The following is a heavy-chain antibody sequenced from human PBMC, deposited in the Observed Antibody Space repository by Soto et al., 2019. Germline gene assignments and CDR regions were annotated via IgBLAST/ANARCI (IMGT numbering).Heavy chain of an antibody. CDR3: ARGLPRIAARPVVSNWFDP. CDR1: TVYA. Sequence: TVYAMDRVRMTKRKRLEWMGWINAGNGNTKYSQKFQGRVTITRDTSASTAYMELSSLRSEDTAVYYCARGLPRIAARPVVSNWFDPWGQGTLVTASS. D-gene: IGHD6-6*01. CDR2: INAGNGNT. J-gene: IGHJ5*02. V-gene: IGHV1-3*01.